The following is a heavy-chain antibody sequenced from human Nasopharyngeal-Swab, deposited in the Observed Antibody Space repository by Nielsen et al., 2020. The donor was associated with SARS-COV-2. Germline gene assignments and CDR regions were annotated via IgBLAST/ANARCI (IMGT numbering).Heavy chain of an antibody. J-gene: IGHJ4*02. CDR3: SRANYYDDY. D-gene: IGHD3-22*01. Sequence: WIRQPPGKGLEWVSYISGSSSSMFYADSVRGRFTISRDNAKNSLYLQMNSLRAEGTAVYYCSRANYYDDYWGQGTLVTVSS. CDR2: ISGSSSSM. V-gene: IGHV3-48*04.